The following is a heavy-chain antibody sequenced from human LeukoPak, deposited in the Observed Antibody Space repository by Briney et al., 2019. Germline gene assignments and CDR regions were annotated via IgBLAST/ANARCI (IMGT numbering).Heavy chain of an antibody. Sequence: GASVKVSCKASGYTFTGYDINWVRQATGQGLEWMGWMNPNSGNTGYAQKFQGRVTITRNTSISTAYMELSSLRSEDTAVYYCARVYHSSGYWGYNWFDPWGQGTLVTVSS. CDR3: ARVYHSSGYWGYNWFDP. CDR1: GYTFTGYD. J-gene: IGHJ5*02. V-gene: IGHV1-8*03. D-gene: IGHD3-22*01. CDR2: MNPNSGNT.